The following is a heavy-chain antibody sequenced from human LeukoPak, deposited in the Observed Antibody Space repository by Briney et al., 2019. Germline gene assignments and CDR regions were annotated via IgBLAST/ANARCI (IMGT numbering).Heavy chain of an antibody. V-gene: IGHV1-69*06. J-gene: IGHJ5*02. D-gene: IGHD3-10*01. CDR3: ARGPVTMVRGVIMSGWFDP. Sequence: ASVKVSCKASGGTFSSYAISWVRQAPGQGLEWMGGIIAMFGTADYAQKFQGRVTITADKSSSTAYMELNSLRFDDTAVYYCARGPVTMVRGVIMSGWFDPWGQGTLVTVSS. CDR1: GGTFSSYA. CDR2: IIAMFGTA.